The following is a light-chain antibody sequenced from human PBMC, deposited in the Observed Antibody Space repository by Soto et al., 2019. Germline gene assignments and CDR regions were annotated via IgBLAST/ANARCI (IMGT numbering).Light chain of an antibody. J-gene: IGKJ4*01. CDR2: KAS. V-gene: IGKV1-5*03. CDR1: QSISSW. Sequence: DIQMTQSPSTLSASVGDRVTITCRASQSISSWLAWYQQKPGKAPNLLISKASSLQSGVPSRFSGSGSETEFTLTISSLQPDDLATYYCQQYNSSPLTFGGGTKVEI. CDR3: QQYNSSPLT.